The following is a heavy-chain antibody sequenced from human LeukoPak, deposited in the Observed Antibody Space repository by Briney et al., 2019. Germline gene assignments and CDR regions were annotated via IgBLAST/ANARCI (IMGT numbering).Heavy chain of an antibody. Sequence: SETLSLTCAVYGGSFSGYYWSWIRQPPGKGLEWIGEINHSGSTNHNPSLKSRVTISVDTSKNQFSLKLSSVTAADTAVYYCARGPRDCSSTSCLPGIYCYYYYGMDVWGKGTRVSVSS. CDR3: ARGPRDCSSTSCLPGIYCYYYYGMDV. CDR1: GGSFSGYY. D-gene: IGHD2-2*01. J-gene: IGHJ6*04. CDR2: INHSGST. V-gene: IGHV4-34*01.